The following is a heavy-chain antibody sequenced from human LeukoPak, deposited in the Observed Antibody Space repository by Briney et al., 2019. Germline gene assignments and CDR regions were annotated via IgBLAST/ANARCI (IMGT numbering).Heavy chain of an antibody. V-gene: IGHV3-48*01. J-gene: IGHJ4*02. CDR2: ISSSSSTI. Sequence: GSLRLSCEASEFTFSSYSMNWVRQAPGKGLEWVSYISSSSSTIYYAESVKGRFTISRDNAKNSLYLQMNSLRVEDTAVYYCARSRGNSGNYPLDYWGQGTLVTVSS. CDR1: EFTFSSYS. D-gene: IGHD1-26*01. CDR3: ARSRGNSGNYPLDY.